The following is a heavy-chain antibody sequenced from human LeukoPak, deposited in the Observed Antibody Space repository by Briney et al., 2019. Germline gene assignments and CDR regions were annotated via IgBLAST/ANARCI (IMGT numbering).Heavy chain of an antibody. J-gene: IGHJ4*02. CDR1: GYTFTSYD. Sequence: GASVKVSCKASGYTFTSYDINWVRQATGQGLEWMGWMNPNSGNTGYAQKFQGRVTMTRNTSISTAYMELSSLRSEDTAVYYCARSNSRWLAPVGYWGQGTLVTVSS. V-gene: IGHV1-8*01. CDR3: ARSNSRWLAPVGY. D-gene: IGHD6-19*01. CDR2: MNPNSGNT.